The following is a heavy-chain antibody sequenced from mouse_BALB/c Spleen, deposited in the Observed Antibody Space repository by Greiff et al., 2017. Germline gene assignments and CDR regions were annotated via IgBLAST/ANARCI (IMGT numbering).Heavy chain of an antibody. CDR3: VRETRYDYFDY. CDR2: IRSKSNNYAT. Sequence: EAGGGLVQPKGSLKLSCAASGFTFNTNAMNWVRQAPGKGLEWVARIRSKSNNYATYYADSVKDRFTISRDDSQSMLYLQMNNLKTEDTAMYYCVRETRYDYFDYWGQGTTLTVSS. V-gene: IGHV10S3*01. D-gene: IGHD2-14*01. J-gene: IGHJ2*01. CDR1: GFTFNTNA.